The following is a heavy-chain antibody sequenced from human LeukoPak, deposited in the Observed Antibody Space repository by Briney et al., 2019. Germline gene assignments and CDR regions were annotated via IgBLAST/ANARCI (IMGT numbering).Heavy chain of an antibody. CDR2: IRYDGTNK. D-gene: IGHD3-10*01. Sequence: GGSLRLSCAASGFIFSSYGMHWVRQAPGKGLEWVAFIRYDGTNKYYADSVKGRFTISRDNAKNSLFLQMNSLRAEDTAVYYCARASYGSGSYPYYYYYYYMDVWGKGTTVTISS. CDR3: ARASYGSGSYPYYYYYYYMDV. V-gene: IGHV3-30*02. CDR1: GFIFSSYG. J-gene: IGHJ6*03.